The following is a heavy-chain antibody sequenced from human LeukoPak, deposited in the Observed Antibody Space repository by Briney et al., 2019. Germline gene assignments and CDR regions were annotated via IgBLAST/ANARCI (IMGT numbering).Heavy chain of an antibody. CDR2: IIPTFGTA. CDR3: ARVFSGSRITIFGVVIPPYFDY. Sequence: SVKVSCKASGGTFSSYAISWVRQAPGQGLEWMGGIIPTFGTANYAQKFQGRVTITADESTSTAYMELSSLRSEDTAVYYCARVFSGSRITIFGVVIPPYFDYWGQGTLVTVSS. J-gene: IGHJ4*02. D-gene: IGHD3-3*01. V-gene: IGHV1-69*13. CDR1: GGTFSSYA.